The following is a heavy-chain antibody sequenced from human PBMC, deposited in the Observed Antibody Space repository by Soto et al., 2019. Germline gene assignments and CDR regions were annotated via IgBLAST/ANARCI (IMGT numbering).Heavy chain of an antibody. D-gene: IGHD3-3*01. V-gene: IGHV4-30-2*01. J-gene: IGHJ4*02. CDR1: GGSISSGGYS. CDR2: IYHSGST. Sequence: QLQLQESGSGLVKPSQTLSLTCAVSGGSISSGGYSWSWIRQPPGKGLEWIGYIYHSGSTYYNPSLKSRVTLSVDRFKNQFSLKLSSVTAADTAVYYCARGNFGVVIMGFDYWGQGTLVTVSS. CDR3: ARGNFGVVIMGFDY.